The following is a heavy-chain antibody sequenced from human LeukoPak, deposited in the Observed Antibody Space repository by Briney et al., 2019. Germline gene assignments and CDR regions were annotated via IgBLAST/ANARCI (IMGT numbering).Heavy chain of an antibody. D-gene: IGHD3-22*01. CDR3: ARDLRITMIVVVNWFDP. Sequence: SETLSLTCTVSGYSISSGYYWGWIRQPPGKGLEWIGSIYHSGSTYYNPSLKSRVTISVDTSKNQFSLKLSSVTAADTAVYYCARDLRITMIVVVNWFDPWGQGTLVTVSS. V-gene: IGHV4-38-2*02. CDR2: IYHSGST. J-gene: IGHJ5*02. CDR1: GYSISSGYY.